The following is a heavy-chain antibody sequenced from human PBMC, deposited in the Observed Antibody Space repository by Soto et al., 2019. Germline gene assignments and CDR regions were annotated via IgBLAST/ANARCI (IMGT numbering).Heavy chain of an antibody. V-gene: IGHV4-39*01. J-gene: IGHJ4*02. CDR1: GGSISSSSYY. CDR2: IYYSGST. CDR3: ARHHENRPFDY. Sequence: PSETLSLTCTVSGGSISSSSYYWGWIRQPPGKGLEWIGSIYYSGSTYYSPSLKSRVTISVDTSKNQFSLKLSSVTAADTAVYYCARHHENRPFDYWGQGTLVTVSS.